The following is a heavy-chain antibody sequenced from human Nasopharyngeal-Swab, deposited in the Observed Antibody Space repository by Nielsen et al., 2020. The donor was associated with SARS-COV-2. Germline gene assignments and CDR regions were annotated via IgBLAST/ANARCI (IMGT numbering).Heavy chain of an antibody. CDR3: ARVGAYYYDSSGQKHWYFDL. J-gene: IGHJ2*01. V-gene: IGHV4-30-4*01. CDR2: IYYSGST. Sequence: WIRQPPGKGLEWIGYIYYSGSTYYNPSLKSRVTISVDTSKNQFSLKLSSVTAADTAVYYCARVGAYYYDSSGQKHWYFDLWGRGTLVTDSS. D-gene: IGHD3-22*01.